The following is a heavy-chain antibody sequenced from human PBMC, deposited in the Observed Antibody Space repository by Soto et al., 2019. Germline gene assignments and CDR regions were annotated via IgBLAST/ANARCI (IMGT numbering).Heavy chain of an antibody. V-gene: IGHV3-30*18. CDR2: ISYGGSNK. Sequence: ESGGGVVQPGRSLRLSCAASGFTFSSYGMHWVRQAPGKGLEWVAVISYGGSNKYYADSVKGRFTISRDNSKNTLYLQMNSLRAEDTAVYYCAKDLIRGPVVAHWGQGTLVTVSS. CDR1: GFTFSSYG. CDR3: AKDLIRGPVVAH. D-gene: IGHD2-15*01. J-gene: IGHJ4*02.